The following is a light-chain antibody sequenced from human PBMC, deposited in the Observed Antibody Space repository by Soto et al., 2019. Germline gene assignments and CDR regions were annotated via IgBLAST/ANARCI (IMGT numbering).Light chain of an antibody. CDR3: QQYHYLWT. Sequence: DTHMTQSPSTLSASVGARVTITCRASQSISSALAWYQLKPGKAPKVLIYEASSLQTGGPSRFSGSGSGTEFTRTISSLKPDDGASDDCQQYHYLWTFGQGTRVESK. J-gene: IGKJ1*01. V-gene: IGKV1-5*03. CDR2: EAS. CDR1: QSISSA.